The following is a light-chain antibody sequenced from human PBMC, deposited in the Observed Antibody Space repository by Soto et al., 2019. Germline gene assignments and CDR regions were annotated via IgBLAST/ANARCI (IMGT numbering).Light chain of an antibody. CDR2: AAS. CDR3: QSYNSAPRT. J-gene: IGKJ1*01. V-gene: IGKV1-27*01. Sequence: DIQMTQSPSSLSASIGDRVTISCRASQGVGNDLAWYQQKPGKVPYLLIYAASTSHSGVPSSFSGSGSGTDFTLTISSLQLEDVAIYYCQSYNSAPRTFGQGTKVDIK. CDR1: QGVGND.